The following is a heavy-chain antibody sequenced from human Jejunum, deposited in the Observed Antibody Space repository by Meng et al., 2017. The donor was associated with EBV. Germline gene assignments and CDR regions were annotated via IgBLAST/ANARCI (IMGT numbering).Heavy chain of an antibody. Sequence: QGQRGQSGSELKPPGASVKVSCKASGYSFTSRAMHWVRQAPGQGLEWMGWINTDTRNPTYAQGLTGRFVFSLDTSVSTAYLQISSLKAEDTAVYYCARGEGGYCSSSSCYLGTWGQGTLVTVSS. D-gene: IGHD2-2*01. J-gene: IGHJ4*02. CDR2: INTDTRNP. CDR1: GYSFTSRA. V-gene: IGHV7-4-1*02. CDR3: ARGEGGYCSSSSCYLGT.